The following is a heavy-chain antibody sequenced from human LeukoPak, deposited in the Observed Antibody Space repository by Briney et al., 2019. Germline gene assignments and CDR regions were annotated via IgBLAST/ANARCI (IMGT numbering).Heavy chain of an antibody. J-gene: IGHJ4*02. CDR3: ASDRTLALLYPNFDY. Sequence: PGGSLRLSCAASGFTFSGYSVNWVRQAPGKGLEWVSSISTTSAYIYYADSVKGRLTTSRDNAKSSLYLEMNSLRAEDTAVYYCASDRTLALLYPNFDYWGQGTLVTVSS. V-gene: IGHV3-21*01. CDR2: ISTTSAYI. CDR1: GFTFSGYS. D-gene: IGHD2-2*02.